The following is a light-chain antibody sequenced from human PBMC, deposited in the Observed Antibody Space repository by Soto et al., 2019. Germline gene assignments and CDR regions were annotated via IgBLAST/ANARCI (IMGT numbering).Light chain of an antibody. J-gene: IGKJ1*01. CDR2: DAS. V-gene: IGKV1-39*01. Sequence: HMTQSPSTLSASVGDRVSITCRASQNIRSRLAWFQQKPGKAPKLLIYDASSLQSGVPSRFSGSGSGTDFTLTISSLQPEDFATYYCQQSYSTPPTFGQGTKVDI. CDR3: QQSYSTPPT. CDR1: QNIRSR.